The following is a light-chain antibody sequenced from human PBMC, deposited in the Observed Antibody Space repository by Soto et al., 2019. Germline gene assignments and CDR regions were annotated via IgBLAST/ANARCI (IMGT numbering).Light chain of an antibody. CDR3: QQYNAFSSSVT. V-gene: IGKV1-5*01. CDR2: DAS. CDR1: QNINDW. J-gene: IGKJ3*01. Sequence: DIQMTQSPSTLSVSVGDGVTITCRASQNINDWLAWYQQKPGTAPQLRIYDASSLQSGVLSRFSGSGSGTEFTLTISSLQPEDFATYYCQQYNAFSSSVTFGPGTKVDIK.